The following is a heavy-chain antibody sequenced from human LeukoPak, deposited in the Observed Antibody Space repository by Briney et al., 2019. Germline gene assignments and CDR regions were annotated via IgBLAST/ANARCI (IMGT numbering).Heavy chain of an antibody. D-gene: IGHD2-2*01. V-gene: IGHV4-34*01. Sequence: PSETLSLTCAVYGGSFSGYYWSWIRQPPGKVLEWIGEINHSGSTNYNPSLKSRVTISVDTSKNQFSLKLSSVTAADTAVYYCARHLRADIVVVPAAMWWYFDLWGRGTLVTVSS. CDR1: GGSFSGYY. CDR2: INHSGST. J-gene: IGHJ2*01. CDR3: ARHLRADIVVVPAAMWWYFDL.